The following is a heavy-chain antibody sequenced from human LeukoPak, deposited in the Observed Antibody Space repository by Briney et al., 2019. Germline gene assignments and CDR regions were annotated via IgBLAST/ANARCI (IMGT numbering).Heavy chain of an antibody. Sequence: PGGSLRLSCTASGFTFSSYSMNWVHQAPGKGLEWVSSISSSSSYIYYADSVKGRFTISRDNAKNSLYLQMNSLRAEDTAVYYCARDGPYYGVPDYFDYWGQGTLVTVSS. D-gene: IGHD3-10*01. V-gene: IGHV3-21*01. CDR3: ARDGPYYGVPDYFDY. CDR2: ISSSSSYI. CDR1: GFTFSSYS. J-gene: IGHJ4*02.